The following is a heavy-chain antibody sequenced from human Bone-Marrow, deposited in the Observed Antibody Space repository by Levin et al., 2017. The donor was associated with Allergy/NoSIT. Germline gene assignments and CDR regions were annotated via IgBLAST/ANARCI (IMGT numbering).Heavy chain of an antibody. J-gene: IGHJ4*02. CDR3: ARRYSGSYFDY. V-gene: IGHV3-7*01. Sequence: SGGSLRLSCEASEFTFRNYWMSWVRQAPGKGLEWVANIEPFGRGIYYVDSVKGRFTISRDNAKSSLFLEMNSLRAEDTAVYYCARRYSGSYFDYWGQGTLVTVSS. D-gene: IGHD1-26*01. CDR1: EFTFRNYW. CDR2: IEPFGRGI.